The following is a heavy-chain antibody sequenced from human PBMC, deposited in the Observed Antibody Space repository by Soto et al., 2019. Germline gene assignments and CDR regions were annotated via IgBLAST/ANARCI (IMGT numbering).Heavy chain of an antibody. D-gene: IGHD4-17*01. J-gene: IGHJ3*02. Sequence: EVQLVESGGGLIQPGGSLRLSCAASGFTVSSNYMSWVRQAPGKGLEWVSVIYSGGSTYYADSVKGRFTISRDNSKNTRYLQMNSLRAEDTAVYYCARDLRNYGDSAFDIWGQGTMVTVSS. CDR1: GFTVSSNY. CDR3: ARDLRNYGDSAFDI. CDR2: IYSGGST. V-gene: IGHV3-53*01.